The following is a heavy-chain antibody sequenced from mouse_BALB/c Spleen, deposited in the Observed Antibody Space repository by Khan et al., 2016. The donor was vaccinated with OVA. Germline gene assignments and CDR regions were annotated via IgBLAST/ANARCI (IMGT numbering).Heavy chain of an antibody. D-gene: IGHD2-14*01. CDR1: GFTFSSYV. Sequence: DVMLVESGGGLVKPGGSLKLSCAASGFTFSSYVMSWVRQTPEKRLEWVATISSGGSYAYYPDSVKGRFTISRDKAKNTLYLHMSSLRSEDTAMYYCARPEVRRDYAMDYWGQGTSVTVSS. V-gene: IGHV5-9-1*01. CDR3: ARPEVRRDYAMDY. J-gene: IGHJ4*01. CDR2: ISSGGSYA.